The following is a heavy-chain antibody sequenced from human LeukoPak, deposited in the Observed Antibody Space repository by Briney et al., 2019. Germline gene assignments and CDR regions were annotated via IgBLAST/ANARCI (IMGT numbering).Heavy chain of an antibody. CDR3: ARDLPTGTYRAYFDN. Sequence: GGSLRLSYAGSGFIFSNYEMNWVRQAPGKGLEWVSYISSTGSDIYYADSVKGRFTISRDNAESALYLQMNSLRAEDTAVYYCARDLPTGTYRAYFDNWGQGTLVTVSS. CDR2: ISSTGSDI. D-gene: IGHD1-26*01. CDR1: GFIFSNYE. J-gene: IGHJ4*02. V-gene: IGHV3-48*03.